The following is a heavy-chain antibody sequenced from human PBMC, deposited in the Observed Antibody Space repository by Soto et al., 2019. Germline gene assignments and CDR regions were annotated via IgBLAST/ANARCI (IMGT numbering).Heavy chain of an antibody. CDR2: IYPADSDT. J-gene: IGHJ6*02. Sequence: GESLKISCEGSGYRFTNYWIAWVRQVPGKGMEWMGIIYPADSDTRYSPSFQGQVTISADKSISTAYLQWSSLKASDTAMYYCARLGSGMDVWGQGTTVTVSS. V-gene: IGHV5-51*01. D-gene: IGHD3-10*01. CDR1: GYRFTNYW. CDR3: ARLGSGMDV.